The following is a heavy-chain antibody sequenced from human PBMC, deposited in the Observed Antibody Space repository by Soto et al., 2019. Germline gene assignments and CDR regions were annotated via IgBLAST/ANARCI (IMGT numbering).Heavy chain of an antibody. CDR3: AKDIGFQQHLFVFDL. V-gene: IGHV1-69*01. CDR1: GGTFSDYA. D-gene: IGHD3-10*02. Sequence: QVQLVQSGAEVKKPGSTVKVSYTASGGTFSDYAFSWVRQAPGQGLEWMGGIIPMFSSSSFAQKFQGRLTITADDSTSTAYMSLSSLGSADTAMYYCAKDIGFQQHLFVFDLWGPGTLVTLSS. J-gene: IGHJ4*02. CDR2: IIPMFSSS.